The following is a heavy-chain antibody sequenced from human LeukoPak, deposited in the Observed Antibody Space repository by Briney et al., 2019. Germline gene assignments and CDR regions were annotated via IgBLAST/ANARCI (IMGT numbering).Heavy chain of an antibody. CDR2: TYYTGST. CDR1: DGSISSSSYY. D-gene: IGHD3-10*01. V-gene: IGHV4-39*01. CDR3: ARHAPVYYGSGFDP. Sequence: PSETLSLTCTVSDGSISSSSYYWGWIRQSPGKGLEWIGSTYYTGSTYYNPSLKSRVTILVDTSNNQFSLKLSSVTAADTAAFYCARHAPVYYGSGFDPWGQGTLVTVSS. J-gene: IGHJ5*02.